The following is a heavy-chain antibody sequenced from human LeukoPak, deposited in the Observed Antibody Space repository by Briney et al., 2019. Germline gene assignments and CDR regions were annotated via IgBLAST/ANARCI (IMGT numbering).Heavy chain of an antibody. CDR2: IRYDGSNK. CDR3: ARAGSSWLHMDV. V-gene: IGHV3-30*02. Sequence: GGSLRLSCAASGFTFSSYGMHWVRQAPGKGLEWVAFIRYDGSNKYYADSVKGRFTISRDNSKNTLYLQMNSLRAEDTAVYYCARAGSSWLHMDVWGKGTTVTVSS. J-gene: IGHJ6*03. CDR1: GFTFSSYG. D-gene: IGHD6-13*01.